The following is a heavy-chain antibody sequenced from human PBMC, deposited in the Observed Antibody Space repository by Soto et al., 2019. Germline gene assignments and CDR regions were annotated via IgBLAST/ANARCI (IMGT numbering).Heavy chain of an antibody. V-gene: IGHV3-33*01. Sequence: GGSLRLSCAASGFTFSSYGMHWVRPAPGKGLEWVAVIWYDGSNKYYADSVKGRFTISRDNSKNTLYLQMNSLRAEDTAVYYCARHLLCGGDCYAFDYWGQGTLVTVSS. D-gene: IGHD2-21*02. J-gene: IGHJ4*02. CDR2: IWYDGSNK. CDR3: ARHLLCGGDCYAFDY. CDR1: GFTFSSYG.